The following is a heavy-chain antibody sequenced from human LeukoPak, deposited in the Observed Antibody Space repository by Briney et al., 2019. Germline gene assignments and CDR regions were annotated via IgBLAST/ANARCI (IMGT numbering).Heavy chain of an antibody. V-gene: IGHV4-59*01. CDR2: IYYSGST. Sequence: SETLSLTCTVSGGSISSYYWSWIRQPPGKGLEWIGYIYYSGSTNYNPSLKSRVTISVDTSKNQFSLKLSSVTAADTAVYYCARDGGGWDFDYWGQGTLVTVSS. J-gene: IGHJ4*02. CDR1: GGSISSYY. D-gene: IGHD3-16*01. CDR3: ARDGGGWDFDY.